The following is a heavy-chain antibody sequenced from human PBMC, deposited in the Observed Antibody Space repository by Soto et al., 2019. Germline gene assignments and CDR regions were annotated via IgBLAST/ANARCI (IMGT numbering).Heavy chain of an antibody. CDR1: GFTFSSYA. D-gene: IGHD3-22*01. V-gene: IGHV3-30*14. CDR2: ISYDGSNK. J-gene: IGHJ4*02. CDR3: ARAGIIVVITAFDY. Sequence: RLSCAASGFTFSSYAMHWVRQAPGKGLEWVAVISYDGSNKYYADSVKGRFTISRDNSKNTLYLQMNSLRAEDTAVYYCARAGIIVVITAFDYWGQGTLVTV.